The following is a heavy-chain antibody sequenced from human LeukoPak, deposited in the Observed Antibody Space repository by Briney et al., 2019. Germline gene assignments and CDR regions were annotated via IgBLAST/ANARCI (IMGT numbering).Heavy chain of an antibody. Sequence: GGSLRLSCAASGFTFSSYWMSWVRQAPGKGLEWVANIKQDGSDYYYVDSVKGRFTISRDNAKNPLYLQMNSLRAEDTAVYYCAREQTPVIHYYFDSWGQGTLVTVSS. CDR2: IKQDGSDY. D-gene: IGHD3-16*02. J-gene: IGHJ4*02. CDR1: GFTFSSYW. V-gene: IGHV3-7*01. CDR3: AREQTPVIHYYFDS.